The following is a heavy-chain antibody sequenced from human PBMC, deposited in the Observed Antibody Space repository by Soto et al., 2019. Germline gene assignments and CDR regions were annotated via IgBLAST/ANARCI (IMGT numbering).Heavy chain of an antibody. J-gene: IGHJ3*01. CDR1: GFTFSTYH. Sequence: EVQLVESGGGLVMPGGSLRLSCAASGFTFSTYHMNWVRQAPGKGLEWVSSINPSSSHIYYADSVRGRFTISRDNSKNSMDLQMNSLRTEDAAVYYCARGYCGGGGCYLRRAAIDVWGQGTMVTVSS. V-gene: IGHV3-21*01. D-gene: IGHD2-15*01. CDR2: INPSSSHI. CDR3: ARGYCGGGGCYLRRAAIDV.